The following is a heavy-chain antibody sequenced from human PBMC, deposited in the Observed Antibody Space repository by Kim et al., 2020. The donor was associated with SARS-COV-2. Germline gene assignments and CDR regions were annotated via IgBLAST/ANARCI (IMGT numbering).Heavy chain of an antibody. V-gene: IGHV4-39*01. Sequence: SETLSLTCTVSGGSISSSSYYWGWIRQPPGKGLEWIGSIYYSGSTYYNPSLKSRVTISVDTSKNQFSLKLSAVTAADTAVYYCARSGGIPFIGAFDIWGQGTMLTVSS. CDR2: IYYSGST. CDR1: GGSISSSSYY. J-gene: IGHJ3*02. CDR3: ARSGGIPFIGAFDI. D-gene: IGHD1-26*01.